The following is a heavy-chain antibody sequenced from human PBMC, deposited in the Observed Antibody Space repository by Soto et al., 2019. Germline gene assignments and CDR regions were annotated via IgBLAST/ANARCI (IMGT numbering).Heavy chain of an antibody. CDR3: ARDKERHLDDDSSGYYYGNFDY. V-gene: IGHV3-33*01. J-gene: IGHJ4*02. Sequence: GGSLRLSCAASGFTFSSYGMHWVRQAPGKGLEWVAVIWYDGSNKYYADSVKGRFTISRDNSKNTLYLQMNSLRAEDTAVYYCARDKERHLDDDSSGYYYGNFDYCGQVNLVTVSS. CDR1: GFTFSSYG. CDR2: IWYDGSNK. D-gene: IGHD3-22*01.